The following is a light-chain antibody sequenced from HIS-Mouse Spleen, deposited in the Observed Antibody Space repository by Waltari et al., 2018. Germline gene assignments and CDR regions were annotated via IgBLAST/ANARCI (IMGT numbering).Light chain of an antibody. CDR1: QSLLHSNGYNY. CDR3: MQALQTPFT. V-gene: IGKV2-28*01. Sequence: DTVMTQYPLSLPVTPGEPASISCSSSQSLLHSNGYNYLDWYLQKPGQSPQLLIYLGSNRASGVPDRFSGSGSGTDFTLKISRVEAEDVGVYYCMQALQTPFTFGPGTKVDIK. CDR2: LGS. J-gene: IGKJ3*01.